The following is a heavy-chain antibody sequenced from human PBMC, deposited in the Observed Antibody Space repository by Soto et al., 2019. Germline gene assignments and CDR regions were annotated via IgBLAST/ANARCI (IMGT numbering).Heavy chain of an antibody. CDR1: GNTQTIYF. V-gene: IGHV1-2*02. Sequence: ASVKVSCMASGNTQTIYFIRWLRQAPGQGLEWMGWINSVSGGANYAPRFQGRVSMTRDTSSATAFMDPSGLRTDDTAVYYCARGGSYFADLGQGTLVNVSP. D-gene: IGHD1-1*01. CDR2: INSVSGGA. J-gene: IGHJ4*02. CDR3: ARGGSYFAD.